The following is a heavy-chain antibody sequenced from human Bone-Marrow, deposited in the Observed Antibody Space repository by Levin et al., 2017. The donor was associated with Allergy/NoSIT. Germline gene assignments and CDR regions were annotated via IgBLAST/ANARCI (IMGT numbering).Heavy chain of an antibody. V-gene: IGHV4-59*01. CDR1: GVSTPDYY. J-gene: IGHJ5*02. Sequence: PSETLSLTCTVSGVSTPDYYWTWIRQSPGRGLEWIGYVHYTGREKTNPSLKSRLTLSVDTFNNQVSLELRSLTVADTAVYFCARDKGYCIGDTCRRDSYNWLDPWGQGTLVTVSP. CDR3: ARDKGYCIGDTCRRDSYNWLDP. CDR2: VHYTGRE. D-gene: IGHD2-15*01.